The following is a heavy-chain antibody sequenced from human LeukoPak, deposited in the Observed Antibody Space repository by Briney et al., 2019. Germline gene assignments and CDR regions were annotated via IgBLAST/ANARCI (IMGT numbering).Heavy chain of an antibody. D-gene: IGHD6-19*01. J-gene: IGHJ4*02. V-gene: IGHV4-59*05. Sequence: PGGSLRLSCAASGFTFSSSEMNWVRQSPGRGLEWIGSFYFTGSTYYNPALKSRVTISMDTSRNQFSLKLTSVTAADTAVYYSARAFYSGGWFFDSWGQGTLLTVSS. CDR1: GFTFSSSE. CDR3: ARAFYSGGWFFDS. CDR2: FYFTGST.